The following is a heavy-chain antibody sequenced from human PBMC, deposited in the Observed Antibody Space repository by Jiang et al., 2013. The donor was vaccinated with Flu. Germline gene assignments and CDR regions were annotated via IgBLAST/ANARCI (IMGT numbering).Heavy chain of an antibody. D-gene: IGHD1-26*01. CDR2: INAGNGNT. CDR1: YILANYP. J-gene: IGHJ3*01. Sequence: YILANYPMHWVRQAPGQGLEWMGRINAGNGNTKYSQKFQGRVTITRDTSANTAYMELSSLRFEDTAVYYCAKRVRATGNDAFDFWGQGTMVTVSS. CDR3: AKRVRATGNDAFDF. V-gene: IGHV1-3*01.